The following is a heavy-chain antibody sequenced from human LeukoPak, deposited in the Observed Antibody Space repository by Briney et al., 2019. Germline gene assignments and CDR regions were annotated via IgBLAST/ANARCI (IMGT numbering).Heavy chain of an antibody. CDR1: GFTFDDYA. V-gene: IGHV3-9*01. CDR3: AKGIFGIAAAGTDY. CDR2: ISWNSGSI. J-gene: IGHJ4*02. Sequence: GGSLRLSCAASGFTFDDYAMHWVRQAPGKGLEWVSGISWNSGSIGYADSVKGRFTISRDNAKNSLYLQMNSLRAEDTALYYCAKGIFGIAAAGTDYWGQGTLVTVSS. D-gene: IGHD6-13*01.